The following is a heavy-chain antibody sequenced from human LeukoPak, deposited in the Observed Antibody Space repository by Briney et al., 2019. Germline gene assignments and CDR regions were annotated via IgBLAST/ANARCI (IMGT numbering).Heavy chain of an antibody. V-gene: IGHV3-23*01. CDR1: GFTLSSFA. CDR3: ARASWVSNADAVS. CDR2: LSSSGVRT. D-gene: IGHD1-1*01. Sequence: GGSLRLSCTASGFTLSSFAMSWVRQAPGKGLELVSTLSSSGVRTYYADSVKGRFTISRDNSKNTVYLQLNNLRVEDTAMYYCARASWVSNADAVSWGQGTLVTVSS. J-gene: IGHJ5*02.